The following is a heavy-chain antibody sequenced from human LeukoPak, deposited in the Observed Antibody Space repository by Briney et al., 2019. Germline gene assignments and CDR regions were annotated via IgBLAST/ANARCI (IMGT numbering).Heavy chain of an antibody. CDR3: VRVIAVAVYGGIFDF. D-gene: IGHD6-19*01. CDR2: INWNGGSI. CDR1: GFTFDDYA. V-gene: IGHV3-20*04. J-gene: IGHJ4*01. Sequence: GGSLRLSCAASGFTFDDYAMSWVRQAPGKGLEWVSGINWNGGSIGYADSVKGRFTISRDNAKNSLHLQMNSLRAEDTAFYYCVRVIAVAVYGGIFDFWGQGALVTVSS.